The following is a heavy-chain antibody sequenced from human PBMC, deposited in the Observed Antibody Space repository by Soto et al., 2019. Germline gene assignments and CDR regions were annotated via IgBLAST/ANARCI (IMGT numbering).Heavy chain of an antibody. V-gene: IGHV1-2*02. D-gene: IGHD5-12*01. J-gene: IGHJ6*02. Sequence: VVLVQSGAEVEKPGAAVRISCKTSGYTFTAYYIHWVRQAPGQGLEWMGWINPNSGVANYAQKFQGRVTMTRDTSISTVYMELTKMRSEDTTIYYCARQGSGSEYPQYFYYGMDVWGQGTTAAASS. CDR3: ARQGSGSEYPQYFYYGMDV. CDR2: INPNSGVA. CDR1: GYTFTAYY.